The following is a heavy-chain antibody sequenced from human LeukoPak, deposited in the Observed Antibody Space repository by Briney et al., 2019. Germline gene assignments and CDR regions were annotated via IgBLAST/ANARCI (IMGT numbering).Heavy chain of an antibody. CDR3: ARGGGYSYGYFDY. CDR1: GFTFSNAW. Sequence: PGGSLRLSCAASGFTFSNAWMSWVRQAPGKGLEWVSSISSSSSYIYYADSVKGRFTISRDNAKNSLYLQMNSLRAEDTAVYYCARGGGYSYGYFDYWGQGTLVTVSS. CDR2: ISSSSSYI. J-gene: IGHJ4*02. V-gene: IGHV3-21*01. D-gene: IGHD5-18*01.